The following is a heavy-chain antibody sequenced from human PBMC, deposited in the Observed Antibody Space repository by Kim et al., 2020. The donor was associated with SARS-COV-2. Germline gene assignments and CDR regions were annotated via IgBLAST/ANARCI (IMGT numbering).Heavy chain of an antibody. J-gene: IGHJ3*02. CDR3: ARLSGDAFDI. D-gene: IGHD1-26*01. CDR2: ST. V-gene: IGHV4-39*01. Sequence: STDYNPSVKSRVTISVDTSKNQFSLKLSSVTAADTAVYYCARLSGDAFDIWGQGTMVTVSS.